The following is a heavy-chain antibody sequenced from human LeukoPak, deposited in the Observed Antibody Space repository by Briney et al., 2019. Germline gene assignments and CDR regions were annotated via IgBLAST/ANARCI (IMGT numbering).Heavy chain of an antibody. Sequence: SETLSLTCTVSGGSISSYYWSWIRQPPGKGLEWIGYISYSGNTNYNPSLKSRVTISVDTSKNQFSLKLSSVTAADTAVYYCARGRTYRSSSWFDPWGQGTLVTVSS. CDR3: ARGRTYRSSSWFDP. J-gene: IGHJ5*02. V-gene: IGHV4-59*01. D-gene: IGHD6-6*01. CDR1: GGSISSYY. CDR2: ISYSGNT.